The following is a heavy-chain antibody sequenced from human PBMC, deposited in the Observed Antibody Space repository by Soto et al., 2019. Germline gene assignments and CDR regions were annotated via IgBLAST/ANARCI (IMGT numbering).Heavy chain of an antibody. Sequence: QVQLVESGGGVVQPVRSLRLSCAASGFTFSSYGMHWVRQAPGKGLEWVAVISYDGSNKYYADSVKGRFTISRDNSKNTLYLQMNSLRAEDTAVYYCAKGGGYYDSSGSPGDYWGQGTLVTVSS. CDR2: ISYDGSNK. V-gene: IGHV3-30*18. CDR3: AKGGGYYDSSGSPGDY. D-gene: IGHD3-22*01. J-gene: IGHJ4*02. CDR1: GFTFSSYG.